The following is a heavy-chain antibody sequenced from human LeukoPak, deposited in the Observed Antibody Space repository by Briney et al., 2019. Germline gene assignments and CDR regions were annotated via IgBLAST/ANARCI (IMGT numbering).Heavy chain of an antibody. J-gene: IGHJ6*03. D-gene: IGHD3-10*01. Sequence: PSETLSLTCTVSGGSISSGSYYWSWLRQPAGTGLEWIGRIYTSGSTNYNPSLKSRVTISVDTSKNQFSLKLSSVTAADTAVYYCARDSTGYGITMVRGVYYYYYYMDVWGKGTTVTISS. V-gene: IGHV4-61*02. CDR1: GGSISSGSYY. CDR2: IYTSGST. CDR3: ARDSTGYGITMVRGVYYYYYYMDV.